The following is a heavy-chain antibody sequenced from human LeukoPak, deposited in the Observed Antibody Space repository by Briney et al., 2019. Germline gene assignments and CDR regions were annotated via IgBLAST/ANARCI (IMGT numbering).Heavy chain of an antibody. J-gene: IGHJ2*01. CDR2: ISGSGGST. CDR1: GFTFSSYA. Sequence: PGGSLRLSCAASGFTFSSYAMSWVRQAPGKGLEWVSAISGSGGSTYYADSVKGRFTISRDNSKNTLFLQMNSLRADDTAIYYCAKRSDSGSSWSWYFDHWGRGTLVTVSS. V-gene: IGHV3-23*01. CDR3: AKRSDSGSSWSWYFDH. D-gene: IGHD1-26*01.